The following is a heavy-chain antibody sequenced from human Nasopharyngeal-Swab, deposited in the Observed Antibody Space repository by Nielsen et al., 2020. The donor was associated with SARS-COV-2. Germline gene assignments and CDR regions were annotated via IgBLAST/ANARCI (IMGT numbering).Heavy chain of an antibody. CDR1: GYSFTSYW. D-gene: IGHD3-9*01. J-gene: IGHJ6*03. CDR2: IYPGDSDT. Sequence: GESLKISCKGSGYSFTSYWIGWVRQMPGKGLEWMGIIYPGDSDTRYSPSFQGQVTISADKSISTAYLQWSSLKASDTAMYYCARTGGTNYDILTGYDYYYYYMDVWGKGTTVTVSS. V-gene: IGHV5-51*01. CDR3: ARTGGTNYDILTGYDYYYYYMDV.